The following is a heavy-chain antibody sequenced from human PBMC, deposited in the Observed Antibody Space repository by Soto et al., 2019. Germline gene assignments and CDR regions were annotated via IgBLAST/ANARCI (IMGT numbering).Heavy chain of an antibody. V-gene: IGHV1-69*01. Sequence: VQLVQSGAEVKEPGSSVKVSCKASGGGNLRDYRTTWVRRAPGQGLEWMGGIIPKLGSANYAQNFQGRVTVTADESTNTVYMDLRSLRSDDTAVYSCARAGDGYNSGVCYWGQGTPVSVAS. J-gene: IGHJ4*02. CDR3: ARAGDGYNSGVCY. CDR1: GGGNLRDYR. CDR2: IIPKLGSA. D-gene: IGHD2-21*01.